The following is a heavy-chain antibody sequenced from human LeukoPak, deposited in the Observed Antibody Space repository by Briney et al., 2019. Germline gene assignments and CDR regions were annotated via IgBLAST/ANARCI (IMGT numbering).Heavy chain of an antibody. CDR3: AKSGCSSTSCYGLFFGWFDP. V-gene: IGHV3-23*01. CDR1: GFTFTNYA. CDR2: ISGGGGST. J-gene: IGHJ5*02. Sequence: GGSLRLSCAASGFTFTNYAMSWVRQAPGKGLEWVSGISGGGGSTYYADSVKGRFTISKDNSKNTLYLQMNSLRAEDTAVYYCAKSGCSSTSCYGLFFGWFDPWGQGTLVTVSS. D-gene: IGHD2-2*01.